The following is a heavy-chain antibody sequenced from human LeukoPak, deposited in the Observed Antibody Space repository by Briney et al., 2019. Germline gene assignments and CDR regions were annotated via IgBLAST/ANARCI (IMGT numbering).Heavy chain of an antibody. CDR3: ARDWAVAARDLDY. D-gene: IGHD6-6*01. CDR1: GYTFTSYY. J-gene: IGHJ4*02. Sequence: GASVKLSYTASGYTFTSYYMHWVQQAPGQGLEWMGIINPSGGSTSYAQKFQGRVTMTRDMSTSTVYMALSSLRSEDTAVYYCARDWAVAARDLDYWGQGTLVTVSS. V-gene: IGHV1-46*01. CDR2: INPSGGST.